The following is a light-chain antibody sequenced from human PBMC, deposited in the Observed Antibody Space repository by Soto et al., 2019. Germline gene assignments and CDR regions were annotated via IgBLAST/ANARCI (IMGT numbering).Light chain of an antibody. CDR3: QSYDNSHYV. CDR1: SSSIGAGYD. CDR2: GKN. V-gene: IGLV1-40*01. Sequence: SVLTQPPSGSGAPGQRVTISCTGSSSSIGAGYDVHWYQELPGTAPTLLIYGKNTRPSGVTDLSSNFKSRTSASLAITGIQAEDEADDYCQSYDNSHYVFGTGTKVTVL. J-gene: IGLJ1*01.